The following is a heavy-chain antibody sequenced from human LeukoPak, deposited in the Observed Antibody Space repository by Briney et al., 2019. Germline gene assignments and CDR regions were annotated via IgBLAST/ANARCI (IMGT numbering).Heavy chain of an antibody. D-gene: IGHD2-15*01. J-gene: IGHJ4*02. CDR3: AREGQGYCSGGSCYYLN. CDR2: TYYRSKWYN. V-gene: IGHV6-1*01. CDR1: GDSVSSNSAA. Sequence: SQTLSLTCAISGDSVSSNSAAWNWLRQSPSRGLEWLGRTYYRSKWYNDYAVSVKSRITINPDTSKNQFSLQLNSVTPEDTAVYYCAREGQGYCSGGSCYYLNWGQGTLVTVSS.